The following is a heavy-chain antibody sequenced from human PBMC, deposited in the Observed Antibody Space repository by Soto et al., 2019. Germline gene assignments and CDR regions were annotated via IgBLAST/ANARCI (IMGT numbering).Heavy chain of an antibody. CDR3: ATSTIAVAGTSARE. CDR2: ISGSGGNK. Sequence: EVQVLESGGGLVQPGGSLRLSCAASGFTFRTYAMNWVRQAPGKGLEWVSAISGSGGNKYYADSVKGRFTISRDNSKNTLYLQMNSLRAEDTAVYYCATSTIAVAGTSAREWGQGTLVNVTS. J-gene: IGHJ4*02. V-gene: IGHV3-23*01. CDR1: GFTFRTYA. D-gene: IGHD6-19*01.